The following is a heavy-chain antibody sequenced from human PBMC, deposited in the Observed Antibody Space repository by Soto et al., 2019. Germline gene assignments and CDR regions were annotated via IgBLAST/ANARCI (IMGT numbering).Heavy chain of an antibody. V-gene: IGHV1-18*01. CDR1: GYAFTSYG. J-gene: IGHJ4*02. CDR3: ATYDDYDFWSGYYNY. CDR2: FSAYNGNT. Sequence: ASVKVSCKASGYAFTSYGISWVRQAPGQGLEWMGWFSAYNGNTNYAQKIQGRVTMTTDTSTSTAYMELRSLRSDDTAVYYCATYDDYDFWSGYYNYWGQGTLVTVSS. D-gene: IGHD3-3*01.